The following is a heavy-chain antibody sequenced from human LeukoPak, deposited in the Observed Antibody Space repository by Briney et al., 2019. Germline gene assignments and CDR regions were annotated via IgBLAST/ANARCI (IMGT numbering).Heavy chain of an antibody. Sequence: SETLSLTCTVSGGSISSSSYYWGWIRQPPGKGLEWIGSIYYSGSTYYNPSLKSRVTISVDTSKNQFSLKLSSVTAADTAVYYCARRGYSSGPASYDYWGQGTLVTASS. CDR3: ARRGYSSGPASYDY. D-gene: IGHD6-19*01. CDR2: IYYSGST. CDR1: GGSISSSSYY. J-gene: IGHJ4*02. V-gene: IGHV4-39*01.